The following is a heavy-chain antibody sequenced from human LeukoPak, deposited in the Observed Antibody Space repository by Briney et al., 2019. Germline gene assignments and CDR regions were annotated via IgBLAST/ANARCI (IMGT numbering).Heavy chain of an antibody. CDR1: GGTFSSYA. Sequence: SVKVSCKASGGTFSSYAISWVRQAPGQGLEWMGRIIPILGIANYAQEFQGRVTITADKSTSTAYMELSSLRSEDTAVYYCARDEYCSGGSCYPGNLNWFGPWGQGTLVTVSS. J-gene: IGHJ5*02. CDR3: ARDEYCSGGSCYPGNLNWFGP. CDR2: IIPILGIA. V-gene: IGHV1-69*04. D-gene: IGHD2-15*01.